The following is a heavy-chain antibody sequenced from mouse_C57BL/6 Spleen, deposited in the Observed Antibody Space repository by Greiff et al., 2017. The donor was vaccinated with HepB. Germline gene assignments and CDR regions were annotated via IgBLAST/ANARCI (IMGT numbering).Heavy chain of an antibody. V-gene: IGHV1-82*01. D-gene: IGHD2-5*01. CDR3: ASRNYYSNYDYFDY. CDR2: IYPGDGDT. Sequence: QVQLKESGPELVKPGASVKISCKASGYAFSSSWMNWVKQRPGKGLEWIGRIYPGDGDTNYNGKFKGKATLTADKSSSTAYMQLSSLTSEDSAVYFCASRNYYSNYDYFDYWGQGTTLTVSS. J-gene: IGHJ2*01. CDR1: GYAFSSSW.